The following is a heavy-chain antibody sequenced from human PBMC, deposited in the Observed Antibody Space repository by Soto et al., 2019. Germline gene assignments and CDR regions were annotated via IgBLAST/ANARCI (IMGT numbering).Heavy chain of an antibody. Sequence: GASVKVSCKASGYTLTSYGISWARQAPGQGLEWMGWISAYNGNTNYAQKLQGRVTMTTDTSTSTAYMELRSLRSDDTAVYYCARDQGWLVLGAGRRGYYYYGMDVWGQGTTVTVSS. D-gene: IGHD6-19*01. CDR3: ARDQGWLVLGAGRRGYYYYGMDV. CDR1: GYTLTSYG. V-gene: IGHV1-18*01. CDR2: ISAYNGNT. J-gene: IGHJ6*02.